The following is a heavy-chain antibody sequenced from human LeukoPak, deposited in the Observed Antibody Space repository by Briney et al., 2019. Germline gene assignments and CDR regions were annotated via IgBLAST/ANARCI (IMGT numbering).Heavy chain of an antibody. CDR1: GGSVTSTNW. J-gene: IGHJ5*02. V-gene: IGHV4-4*02. CDR3: ARVRGQQLVRSWFDP. D-gene: IGHD6-13*01. CDR2: VHLDGRT. Sequence: SETLSLTCDVSGGSVTSTNWWTWVRQPPGKGLEWIGEVHLDGRTNYNPSLKSRLIMAVDLPENHISLKLTSVTAADTAVYYCARVRGQQLVRSWFDPWGQGTLVTVSS.